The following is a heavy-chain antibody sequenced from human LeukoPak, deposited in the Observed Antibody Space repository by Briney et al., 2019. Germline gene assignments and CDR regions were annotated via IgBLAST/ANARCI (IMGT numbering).Heavy chain of an antibody. CDR2: ISYDGSNK. V-gene: IGHV3-30-3*01. Sequence: GGSLRLSCAASGFTFSSYAMHWVRQAPGKRLEWVAVISYDGSNKYYADSVKGRFTISRDNSKNTLYLQMNSLRAEDTAVNYCARDRRYCSSTSCYTRGYYYYGMDVWGQGTTVTVSS. CDR3: ARDRRYCSSTSCYTRGYYYYGMDV. J-gene: IGHJ6*02. CDR1: GFTFSSYA. D-gene: IGHD2-2*02.